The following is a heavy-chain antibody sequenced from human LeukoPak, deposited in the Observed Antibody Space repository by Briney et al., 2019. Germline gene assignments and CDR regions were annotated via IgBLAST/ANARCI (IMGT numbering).Heavy chain of an antibody. J-gene: IGHJ4*02. V-gene: IGHV3-73*01. D-gene: IGHD6-19*01. CDR2: IRSKANSYAT. CDR1: GFTFSGSA. CDR3: TRHRQWLVGSGYFDN. Sequence: PGGSLRLSCAASGFTFSGSAMHWVRQASGKGLEWVGRIRSKANSYATAYAASVKGRFTISRDDSKNTAYLQMNSLKTEDTAVYYCTRHRQWLVGSGYFDNWGQGTLVTVSS.